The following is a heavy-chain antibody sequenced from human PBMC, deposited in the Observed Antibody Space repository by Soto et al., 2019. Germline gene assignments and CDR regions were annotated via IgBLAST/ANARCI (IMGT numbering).Heavy chain of an antibody. Sequence: GGSLRLSCAASGFTFDDYAMHWVRQAPGKGLEWVSGTSWNSGSIGYADSVKGRFTISRDNSKNTLYLQMNSLRAEDTAVYYCARTSTYYYDSSGRRDAFDIWGQGTMVTVSS. J-gene: IGHJ3*02. CDR2: TSWNSGSI. CDR1: GFTFDDYA. V-gene: IGHV3-9*01. CDR3: ARTSTYYYDSSGRRDAFDI. D-gene: IGHD3-22*01.